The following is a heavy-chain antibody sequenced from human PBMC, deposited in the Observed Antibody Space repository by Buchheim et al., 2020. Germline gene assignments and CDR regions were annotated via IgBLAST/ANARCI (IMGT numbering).Heavy chain of an antibody. V-gene: IGHV3-74*01. CDR1: GFTFSRFW. J-gene: IGHJ4*02. CDR2: IDEYGTIT. D-gene: IGHD6-25*01. Sequence: EVQLVESGGGLIQPGGSLRLSCAASGFTFSRFWMHWVRQAPGKGLVWVSRIDEYGTITNYADSVKGRFTISRDNARNTLYLQMNSLRVEDTAAYYCVRDLVGGSDYWGQGIL. CDR3: VRDLVGGSDY.